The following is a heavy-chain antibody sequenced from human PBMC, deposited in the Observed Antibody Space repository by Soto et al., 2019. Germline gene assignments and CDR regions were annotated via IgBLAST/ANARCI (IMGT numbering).Heavy chain of an antibody. CDR2: INHSGST. Sequence: SETLSLTCAVYGGSFSGYYWSWIRQPPGKGLEWIGEINHSGSTNYNPSLKSRVTISVDTSKNQFSLKLSSVTAADTAVYYCARERGSSSSWYRYNWFDPWGQGTLVTVSS. V-gene: IGHV4-34*01. CDR1: GGSFSGYY. D-gene: IGHD6-13*01. CDR3: ARERGSSSSWYRYNWFDP. J-gene: IGHJ5*02.